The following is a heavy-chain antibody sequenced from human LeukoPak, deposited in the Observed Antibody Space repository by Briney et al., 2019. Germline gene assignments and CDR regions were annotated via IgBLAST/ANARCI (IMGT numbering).Heavy chain of an antibody. CDR3: ARALLWFGELSQTFDY. D-gene: IGHD3-10*01. Sequence: GASVKVSCKASGYTFTSYAMHWVRQAPGQRLEWMGWINAGNGNTKYSQKFQGRVTITRDTSASTAYMELSSLRSEDTAVYYCARALLWFGELSQTFDYWGQGTLVTVSS. CDR2: INAGNGNT. J-gene: IGHJ4*02. V-gene: IGHV1-3*01. CDR1: GYTFTSYA.